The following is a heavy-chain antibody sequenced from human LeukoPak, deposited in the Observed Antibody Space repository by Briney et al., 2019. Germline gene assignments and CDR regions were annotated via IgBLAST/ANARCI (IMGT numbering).Heavy chain of an antibody. J-gene: IGHJ6*03. D-gene: IGHD2-2*01. Sequence: GGSLRLSCAASGFTLSGYWMSWVRQAPGKGLEWVANIKQDGREKSYVDSVKGRFTISRDNAKNSLYLLMNSLRAEDTAVYYCARMVFPYCTSTRCSDYYYYYMDVWGKGTTVTVSS. CDR3: ARMVFPYCTSTRCSDYYYYYMDV. CDR1: GFTLSGYW. CDR2: IKQDGREK. V-gene: IGHV3-7*01.